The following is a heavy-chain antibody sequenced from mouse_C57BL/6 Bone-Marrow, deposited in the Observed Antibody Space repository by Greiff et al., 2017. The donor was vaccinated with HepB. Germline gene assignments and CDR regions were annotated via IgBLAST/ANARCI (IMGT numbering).Heavy chain of an antibody. CDR1: GFTFNTYA. CDR2: IRSKSSNYAT. Sequence: EVQLVESGGGLVQPKGSLKLSCAASGFTFNTYAMHWVRQAPGKGLEWVARIRSKSSNYATYYADSVKDRFTISRDDSQSMLYLQMNNLKTEDTAMYYCVRGRVQVRLRSEYYAMDYWGQGTSVTVSS. CDR3: VRGRVQVRLRSEYYAMDY. D-gene: IGHD3-2*02. J-gene: IGHJ4*01. V-gene: IGHV10-3*01.